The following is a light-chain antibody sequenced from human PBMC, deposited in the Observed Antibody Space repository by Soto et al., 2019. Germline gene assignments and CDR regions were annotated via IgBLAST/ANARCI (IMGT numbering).Light chain of an antibody. V-gene: IGKV1-6*01. CDR1: QGIIND. Sequence: AIQMTQSPSSLSASVGDRVTVTCRASQGIINDLAWFQQKPGKAPKLLIYAASNLQSGVPSRFSGSGSGTDFTLTISNLQPEESATYYCLQDYNSPKTFGPGTKVEIK. J-gene: IGKJ1*01. CDR3: LQDYNSPKT. CDR2: AAS.